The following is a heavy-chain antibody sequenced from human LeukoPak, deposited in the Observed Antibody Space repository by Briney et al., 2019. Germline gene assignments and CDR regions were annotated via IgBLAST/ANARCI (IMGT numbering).Heavy chain of an antibody. Sequence: SETLSLTCGVYGGSFSGYYWSWIRQPPGKGLEWIGEITHSEGTNYNPSLKGRVTISVDTSKNQFSLKLSSVTAADTAVYYCASKRAGILVSGQRDYWGQGTLVTVSS. CDR1: GGSFSGYY. V-gene: IGHV4-34*01. CDR2: ITHSEGT. CDR3: ASKRAGILVSGQRDY. J-gene: IGHJ4*02. D-gene: IGHD6-19*01.